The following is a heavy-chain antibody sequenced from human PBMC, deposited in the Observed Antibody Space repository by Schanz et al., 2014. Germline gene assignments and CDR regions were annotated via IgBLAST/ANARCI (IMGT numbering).Heavy chain of an antibody. Sequence: EVQLVESGGGLVQPGGSLRLSCAASGFGFSSYSMNWVRQAPGKGLEWVSGISGSGASTYYADSVKGRFTISRDNSKNTLYLQMNSLRAEDTAVYHCVSSGSYSSYAFWGQGTLVTVSS. CDR1: GFGFSSYS. CDR3: VSSGSYSSYAF. CDR2: ISGSGAST. J-gene: IGHJ4*02. V-gene: IGHV3-23*04. D-gene: IGHD3-10*01.